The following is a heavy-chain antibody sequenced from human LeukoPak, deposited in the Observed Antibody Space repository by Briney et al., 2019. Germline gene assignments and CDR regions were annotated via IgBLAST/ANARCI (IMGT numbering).Heavy chain of an antibody. CDR3: ARGYSSGWFNWFDP. D-gene: IGHD6-19*01. Sequence: ASETLSLTCTVSGGSISSYYWSWIRQPPGKRLEWIGYIYYSGSTNYNPSLKSRVTISVDTSKNQFSLKLSSVTAADTAVYYCARGYSSGWFNWFDPWGQGTLVTVSS. CDR1: GGSISSYY. V-gene: IGHV4-59*01. J-gene: IGHJ5*02. CDR2: IYYSGST.